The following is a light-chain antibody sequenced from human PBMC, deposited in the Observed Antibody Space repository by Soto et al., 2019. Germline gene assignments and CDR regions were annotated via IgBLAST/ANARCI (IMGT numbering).Light chain of an antibody. CDR3: PLYDATPWT. V-gene: IGKV3-20*01. J-gene: IGKJ1*01. Sequence: EIVLTQSPDTLFLSPGERATLSCRASQSVSGNFLAWYQQKPGQSPRLLFYGASTRAAGSPDRFSGSGSGTAVTLTISSLEPDDFAVYYCPLYDATPWTCGQATRVAVK. CDR2: GAS. CDR1: QSVSGNF.